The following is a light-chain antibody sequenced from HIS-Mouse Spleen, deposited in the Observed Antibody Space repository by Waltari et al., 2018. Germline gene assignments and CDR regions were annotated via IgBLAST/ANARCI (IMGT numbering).Light chain of an antibody. J-gene: IGLJ2*01. V-gene: IGLV2-18*01. CDR1: SSDVGSYNR. CDR3: SLYTSSSTLV. Sequence: QSALTQPPSVSGSPGQSVTISCTGTSSDVGSYNRVSWYQQPPVTAPKLMIYEVSNRPSGVPDRFSGSKSGNTASLTISGLQAEDEADYYCSLYTSSSTLVFGGGTKLTVL. CDR2: EVS.